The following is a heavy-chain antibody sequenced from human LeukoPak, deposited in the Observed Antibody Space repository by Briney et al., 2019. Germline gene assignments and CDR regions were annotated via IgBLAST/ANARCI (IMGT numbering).Heavy chain of an antibody. D-gene: IGHD1-26*01. CDR3: AKDRSGSYSQGLDY. J-gene: IGHJ4*02. V-gene: IGHV3-30*02. CDR1: GFTFSSYG. CDR2: IRYDGSNK. Sequence: GGSLRLSCAASGFTFSSYGMHWVRQAPGKGLEWGAFIRYDGSNKYYADSVKGRFTISRDNSKNTLYLQMNSLRAEDTAVYYCAKDRSGSYSQGLDYWGQGTLVTVSS.